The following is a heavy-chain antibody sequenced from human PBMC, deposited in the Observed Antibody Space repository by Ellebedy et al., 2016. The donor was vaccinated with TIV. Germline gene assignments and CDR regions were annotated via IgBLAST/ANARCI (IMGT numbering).Heavy chain of an antibody. CDR3: AMWERGTMVY. J-gene: IGHJ4*02. D-gene: IGHD4/OR15-4a*01. CDR2: SRNKAHSYIT. CDR1: GFIFSDHY. Sequence: GESLKISCAASGFIFSDHYMDWVRQAPGKGLEWVGRSRNKAHSYITEYAASLKDRITISRDDSKNSLHLQVNSLKAEDTAVNYCAMWERGTMVYWGQGTLVTVSS. V-gene: IGHV3-72*01.